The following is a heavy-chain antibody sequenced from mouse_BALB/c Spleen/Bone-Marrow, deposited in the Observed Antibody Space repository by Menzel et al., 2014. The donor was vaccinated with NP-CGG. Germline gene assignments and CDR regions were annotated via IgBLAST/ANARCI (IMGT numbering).Heavy chain of an antibody. Sequence: VHLVESGAELVKPGASVKLSCTASGFNIKDTYMHWVKQRPEQGLEWIGRIDPANGNTKYDPKFQGKATITADTSSNTAYLQLSSLTSEDTAVYYCARCEYYAMDNRSQGTPVTVSS. CDR3: ARCEYYAMDN. J-gene: IGHJ4*01. V-gene: IGHV14-3*02. CDR2: IDPANGNT. CDR1: GFNIKDTY.